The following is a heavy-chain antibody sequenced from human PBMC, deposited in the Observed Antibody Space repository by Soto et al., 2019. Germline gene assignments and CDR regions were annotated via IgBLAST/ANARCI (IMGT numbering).Heavy chain of an antibody. D-gene: IGHD3-9*01. CDR1: GFTFSNYA. CDR2: IGGSGSNT. V-gene: IGHV3-23*01. Sequence: EVQLLESGEGLVQPGGSLKLSCAASGFTFSNYAMSWVRQAPGKGLEWVSGIGGSGSNTYYADSVKGRFTISRDNSRNTPFLQMNNLRAEDTAEYYCARVVRHFDTPYGMDVWGQGTTVTVSS. CDR3: ARVVRHFDTPYGMDV. J-gene: IGHJ6*02.